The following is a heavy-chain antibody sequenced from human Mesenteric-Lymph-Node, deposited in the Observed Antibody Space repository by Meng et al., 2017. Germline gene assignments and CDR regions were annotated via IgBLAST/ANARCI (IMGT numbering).Heavy chain of an antibody. Sequence: QVQLQGSGPGLVKPSETLSLTCTVSGDSLNSYYWSWIRQPPGKGLEWIGYIYYRGSTSYSPSLKSRVTISIDTSKKQFSLKLRSVTAADTAVYYCARASPLHWFGPWGQGTLVTVSS. D-gene: IGHD3-10*01. V-gene: IGHV4-59*08. CDR2: IYYRGST. CDR3: ARASPLHWFGP. J-gene: IGHJ5*02. CDR1: GDSLNSYY.